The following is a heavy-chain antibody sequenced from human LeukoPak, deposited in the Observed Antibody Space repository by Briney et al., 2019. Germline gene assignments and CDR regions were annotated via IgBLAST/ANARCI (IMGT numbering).Heavy chain of an antibody. D-gene: IGHD2-2*02. CDR1: GFTFSSYS. CDR3: ARSSPHCSSTSCYNDAFDI. CDR2: ISNSSSYI. V-gene: IGHV3-21*04. Sequence: GGSLRLSCAASGFTFSSYSMNWVRQAPGEGLEWVSPISNSSSYIYYADSVKGRFTISRDNAKNSLYLQMNSLRAEDTAVYYCARSSPHCSSTSCYNDAFDIWGQGTMVTVSS. J-gene: IGHJ3*02.